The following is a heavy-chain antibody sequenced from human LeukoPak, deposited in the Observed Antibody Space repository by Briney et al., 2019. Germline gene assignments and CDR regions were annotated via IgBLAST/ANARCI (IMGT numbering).Heavy chain of an antibody. J-gene: IGHJ4*02. D-gene: IGHD2-2*01. CDR3: ARSQGYCSSTSCPLDY. CDR2: IYYSGST. V-gene: IGHV4-59*01. CDR1: GGSISSYY. Sequence: PSETLSLTCTVSGGSISSYYWSWIRQPPGKGLEWIGYIYYSGSTNYNPSLKSRVTISVDTSKNQFSLKLSSVTAADTAVYYCARSQGYCSSTSCPLDYWGQGTLVTVSS.